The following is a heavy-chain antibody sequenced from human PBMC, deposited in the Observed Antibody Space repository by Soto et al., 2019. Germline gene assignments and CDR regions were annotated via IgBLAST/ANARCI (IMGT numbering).Heavy chain of an antibody. CDR3: AREGDDRHFFFDS. V-gene: IGHV4-4*07. J-gene: IGHJ4*02. CDR1: GRSMISYY. CDR2: IYTGGNT. D-gene: IGHD3-3*02. Sequence: SETLSLTCNVSGRSMISYYWSWIRQPAGKGLEWIGRIYTGGNTNYNPSLKSRVTMSVDTSKSQSSLSLTSVTAADTAVYYCAREGDDRHFFFDSWGQGTLVTVSS.